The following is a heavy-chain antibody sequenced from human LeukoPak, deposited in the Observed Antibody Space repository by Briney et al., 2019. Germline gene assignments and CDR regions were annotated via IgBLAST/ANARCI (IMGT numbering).Heavy chain of an antibody. Sequence: SETLSLTCTVSGGSITSDYWSWIRQPPGKGLEWIGYIYNSGSTISHPSLKSRVTLSVDTSKNQISLKLTSVTAADTAVYYCARGKDYYDSSGFFFYAVDIWGQGTMVSVSS. CDR1: GGSITSDY. V-gene: IGHV4-59*01. J-gene: IGHJ3*02. CDR3: ARGKDYYDSSGFFFYAVDI. CDR2: IYNSGST. D-gene: IGHD3-22*01.